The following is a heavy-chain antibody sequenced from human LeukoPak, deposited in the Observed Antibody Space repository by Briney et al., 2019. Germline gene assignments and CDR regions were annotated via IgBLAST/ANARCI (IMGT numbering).Heavy chain of an antibody. CDR2: IYHSGST. CDR1: GGSFSGYS. Sequence: SETLSLTCAVYGGSFSGYSWSWIRQPPGKGLEWIGYIYHSGSTYYNPSLKSRVTISVDRSKNQFSLKLSSVTAADTAVYYCAAYYYGSGSYTFDYWGQGTLVTVSS. J-gene: IGHJ4*02. D-gene: IGHD3-10*01. CDR3: AAYYYGSGSYTFDY. V-gene: IGHV4-30-2*01.